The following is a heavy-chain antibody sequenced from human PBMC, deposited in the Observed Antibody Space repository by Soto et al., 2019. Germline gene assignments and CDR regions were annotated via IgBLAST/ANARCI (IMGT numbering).Heavy chain of an antibody. CDR3: AILDGIMSNAAS. D-gene: IGHD2-15*01. CDR1: GYRFTSYW. V-gene: IGHV5-51*01. Sequence: GESLKISCKGSGYRFTSYWIGWVRQMSGKGLEWMGIIYPGDSDTRYSPSFQGQVTISAEKSSDTAYLQWDSLKASDSAMYYFAILDGIMSNAASLRHATLVTV. J-gene: IGHJ5*01. CDR2: IYPGDSDT.